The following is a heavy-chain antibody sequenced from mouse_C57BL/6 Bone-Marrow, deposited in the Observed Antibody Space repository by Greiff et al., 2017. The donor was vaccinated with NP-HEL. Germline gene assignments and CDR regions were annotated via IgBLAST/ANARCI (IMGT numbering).Heavy chain of an antibody. CDR2: INSDGSST. D-gene: IGHD4-1*01. J-gene: IGHJ1*03. V-gene: IGHV5-16*01. Sequence: EVMLVESEGGLVQPGSSMKLSCTASGFTFSDYYMAWVRQVPEKGLEWVANINSDGSSTYYLDSLKSRFIISRDNAKNILYLQMSSLKSEDTATYYCARVGDWGRDVWGTGTTVTVSS. CDR3: ARVGDWGRDV. CDR1: GFTFSDYY.